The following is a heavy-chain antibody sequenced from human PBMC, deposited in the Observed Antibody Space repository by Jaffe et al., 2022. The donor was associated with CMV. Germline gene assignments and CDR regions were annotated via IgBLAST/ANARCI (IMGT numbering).Heavy chain of an antibody. CDR2: IYSSGST. CDR1: GGSISGGGYY. D-gene: IGHD5-12*01. J-gene: IGHJ4*02. V-gene: IGHV4-31*03. Sequence: QVQLQESGPGLVKPSQTLSLTCTVSGGSISGGGYYWSWIRQHPIKGLEWIGYIYSSGSTYYNPSLKSRATMSLDTSKNQISLDLSSVTAADTAVYYCARGGHSGYDQIEYWGQGTLVTVSS. CDR3: ARGGHSGYDQIEY.